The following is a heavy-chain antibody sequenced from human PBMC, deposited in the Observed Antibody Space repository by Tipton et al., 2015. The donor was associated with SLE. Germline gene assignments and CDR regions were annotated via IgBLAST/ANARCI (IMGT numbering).Heavy chain of an antibody. J-gene: IGHJ6*03. D-gene: IGHD3-16*01. CDR2: ISHSGSA. Sequence: LVKPTETLSLTCALSGGSFTGYSWNWIRQTPGKGPEWIGEISHSGSANYNASLKSRVTMSLDKSNNQFSLRLSSVTAADTAVYYCARGVSGYFSYCYMDVWGKGTTVTISS. V-gene: IGHV4-34*01. CDR3: ARGVSGYFSYCYMDV. CDR1: GGSFTGYS.